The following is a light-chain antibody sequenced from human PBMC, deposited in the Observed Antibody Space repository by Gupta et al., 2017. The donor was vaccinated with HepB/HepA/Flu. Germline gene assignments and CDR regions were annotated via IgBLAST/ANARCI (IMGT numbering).Light chain of an antibody. CDR2: ASS. J-gene: IGKJ2*01. CDR1: QSVSTY. CDR3: HQSYNYPLYT. V-gene: IGKV1-39*01. Sequence: DIQMTQSPSSLSASVGDRVTITCRASQSVSTYVNWYQQKPGKAPKLLIYASSSLQSGVPSRCSGSGSGTDFTLTISSLQPEDFATYYCHQSYNYPLYTFGQGTKLEIK.